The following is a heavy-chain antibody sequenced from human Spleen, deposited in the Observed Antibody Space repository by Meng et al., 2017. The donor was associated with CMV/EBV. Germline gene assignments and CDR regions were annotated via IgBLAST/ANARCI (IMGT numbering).Heavy chain of an antibody. Sequence: GSLRLSCTVSGGSISTYYWSWIRQPPGKGLEWIGYIYYSGSTNYNPSLKSRVTISVDTSKKQVSLRLSSVTAADTAVYCCAREGTSSYHYGMDVWGQGTTVTVSS. V-gene: IGHV4-59*01. CDR1: GGSISTYY. D-gene: IGHD6-6*01. CDR2: IYYSGST. J-gene: IGHJ6*02. CDR3: AREGTSSYHYGMDV.